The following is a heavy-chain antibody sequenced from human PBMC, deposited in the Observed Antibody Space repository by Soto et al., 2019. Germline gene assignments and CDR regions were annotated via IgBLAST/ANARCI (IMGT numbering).Heavy chain of an antibody. D-gene: IGHD1-26*01. Sequence: GGSLRLSCSTSGFTFEDYAVHWVRQSSRKGLEWVSFINADGSDRYYADSVKGRFTISRDNTKGSFYLQMDRLRLEDTAIYHCAKAKFYFDSSPFDSWGQGTLVTVSS. CDR3: AKAKFYFDSSPFDS. V-gene: IGHV3-43D*04. CDR1: GFTFEDYA. J-gene: IGHJ4*02. CDR2: INADGSDR.